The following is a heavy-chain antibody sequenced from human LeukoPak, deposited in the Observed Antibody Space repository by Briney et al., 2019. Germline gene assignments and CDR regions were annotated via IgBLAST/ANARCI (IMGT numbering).Heavy chain of an antibody. CDR2: TYYRSKWYT. CDR3: ARIKQQLADY. J-gene: IGHJ4*02. CDR1: GDSVSSNSVA. Sequence: SQTLSLTCAISGDSVSSNSVAWNWIRQYPSRGLEWLGRTYYRSKWYTEYAESVKSRITINPDTSKNQFSLQLNSVTPEDTAVYYCARIKQQLADYWGQGTLVTVSS. D-gene: IGHD6-13*01. V-gene: IGHV6-1*01.